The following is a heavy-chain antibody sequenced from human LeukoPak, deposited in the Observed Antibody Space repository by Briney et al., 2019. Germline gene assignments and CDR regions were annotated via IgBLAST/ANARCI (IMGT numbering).Heavy chain of an antibody. J-gene: IGHJ3*02. Sequence: PSETLSLTCIVSGGSISSSSYYWGRIRQSPGKGLEWIGNIYNSGSTYYNPSLKSRVTISVDTSKNQFSLKLSSVTAADTAVYYCARPAPGADAFDIWGQGTMVTVSS. CDR3: ARPAPGADAFDI. D-gene: IGHD2-8*02. V-gene: IGHV4-39*01. CDR1: GGSISSSSYY. CDR2: IYNSGST.